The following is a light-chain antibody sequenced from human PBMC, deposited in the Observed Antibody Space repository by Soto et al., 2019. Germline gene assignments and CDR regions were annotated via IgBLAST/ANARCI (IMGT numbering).Light chain of an antibody. J-gene: IGKJ4*01. Sequence: EIVLTQSPATLSWSPGERATLSCRASQGVSSYLAWYQQKPGQALRLLIYDASNRATGIPARFSGSGSGTDFTLTISSLEPEDFAVYYCQHRSNWPLTFGGGTKVEIK. CDR1: QGVSSY. CDR3: QHRSNWPLT. V-gene: IGKV3-11*01. CDR2: DAS.